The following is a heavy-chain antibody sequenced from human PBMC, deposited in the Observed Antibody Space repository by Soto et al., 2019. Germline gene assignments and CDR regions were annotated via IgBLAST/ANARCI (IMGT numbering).Heavy chain of an antibody. V-gene: IGHV1-46*01. D-gene: IGHD5-18*01. CDR1: GYTFTSYY. CDR2: INPSGGST. J-gene: IGHJ4*02. Sequence: GASVKVSCKASGYTFTSYYMHWVRQAPGQGLEWMGIINPSGGSTSYAQKFQGRVTMTRDTSTSTVYMELSSLRSEDTAVYYCAKGGTAMVTGPRLYYFDYWGQGTLVTVSS. CDR3: AKGGTAMVTGPRLYYFDY.